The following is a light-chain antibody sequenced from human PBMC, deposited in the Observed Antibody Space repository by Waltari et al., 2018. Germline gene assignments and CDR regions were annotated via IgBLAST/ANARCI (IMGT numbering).Light chain of an antibody. J-gene: IGKJ1*01. CDR1: QSISSY. CDR2: AAS. Sequence: DIQMTQSPSSLSASVGDRVTITCRASQSISSYLNWYQQKPGKAPKLLIYAASSLQSRVPSRFSGSGSGTDFTLTISSLQPEDFATYYCQQSYSIPLTFGQGTKVEIK. V-gene: IGKV1-39*01. CDR3: QQSYSIPLT.